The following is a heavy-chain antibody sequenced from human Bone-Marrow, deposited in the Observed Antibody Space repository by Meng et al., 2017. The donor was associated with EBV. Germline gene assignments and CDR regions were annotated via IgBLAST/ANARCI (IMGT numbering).Heavy chain of an antibody. D-gene: IGHD1-26*01. V-gene: IGHV4-59*01. Sequence: QVQLQESGPGLVTPSXXXXXTRTVSGGSTSSYYWSWIRQPPGKGLEWIGYIYYSGSTNYNPSLKSRVTISVDTSKNQFSLKLSSVTAADTAVYYCARGSGSYRAFDYWGQGTLVTVSS. J-gene: IGHJ4*02. CDR2: IYYSGST. CDR3: ARGSGSYRAFDY. CDR1: GGSTSSYY.